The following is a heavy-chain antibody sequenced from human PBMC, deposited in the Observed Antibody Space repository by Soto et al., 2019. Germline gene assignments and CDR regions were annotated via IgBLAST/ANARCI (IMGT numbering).Heavy chain of an antibody. J-gene: IGHJ4*02. Sequence: GGSLRLSCAASGFIFSDYYMTWIRQAPGKGLEWVSKINGDGGSTTYADSVKGRFTISRDNSKNTLYLQMNSLRAEDTAVYYCARGAVSSGWPRRIIEYYFDYWGQGTLVTVSS. D-gene: IGHD6-19*01. CDR1: GFIFSDYY. V-gene: IGHV3-66*01. CDR2: INGDGGST. CDR3: ARGAVSSGWPRRIIEYYFDY.